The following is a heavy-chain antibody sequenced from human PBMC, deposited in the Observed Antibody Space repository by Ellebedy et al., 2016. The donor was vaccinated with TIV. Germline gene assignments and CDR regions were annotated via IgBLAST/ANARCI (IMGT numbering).Heavy chain of an antibody. CDR2: ISYDGSNK. D-gene: IGHD3-22*01. J-gene: IGHJ2*01. Sequence: GESLKISCAASGFTFSSYAMHWVRQAPGKGLEWVAVISYDGSNKYYADSVKGRFTISRDNSKNTLYLQMNSLRAEDTAVYYCAKRGFDSSGYYPPGGWYFDLWGRGTLVTVSS. CDR3: AKRGFDSSGYYPPGGWYFDL. V-gene: IGHV3-30-3*02. CDR1: GFTFSSYA.